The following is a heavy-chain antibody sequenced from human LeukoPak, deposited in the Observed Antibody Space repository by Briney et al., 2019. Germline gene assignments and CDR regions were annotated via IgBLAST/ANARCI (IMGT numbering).Heavy chain of an antibody. CDR2: IYYSGNT. D-gene: IGHD1-1*01. J-gene: IGHJ4*02. CDR1: GGSISSSSYY. Sequence: SETLSLTCSVSGGSISSSSYYWGWIRQPPGKGLEWIGSIYYSGNTYNNPSLKSRVTVSVDTSKNQFSLKLSYVIEADTAVYYCARAYAGYASRFDYWGQGILVTVSS. CDR3: ARAYAGYASRFDY. V-gene: IGHV4-39*07.